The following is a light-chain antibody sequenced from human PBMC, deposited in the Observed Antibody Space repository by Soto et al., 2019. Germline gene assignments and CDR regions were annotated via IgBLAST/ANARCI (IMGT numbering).Light chain of an antibody. Sequence: ENVLTQSPGTLSLSPGEIATLYFSASQSVSSSYLAWYQQKPGQAPRLLIFGASSRATGIPDRFSGSGSGTDFTLTINRLEPEDFAVYYCQQYGSSPTWTFGQGTKVE. CDR1: QSVSSSY. J-gene: IGKJ1*01. V-gene: IGKV3-20*01. CDR2: GAS. CDR3: QQYGSSPTWT.